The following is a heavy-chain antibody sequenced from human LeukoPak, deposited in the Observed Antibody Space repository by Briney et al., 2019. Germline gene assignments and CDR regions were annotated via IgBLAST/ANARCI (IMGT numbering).Heavy chain of an antibody. CDR1: GFTFSTYA. CDR2: IGGSGDYT. V-gene: IGHV3-23*01. D-gene: IGHD6-25*01. CDR3: ARATQRGAFDI. J-gene: IGHJ3*02. Sequence: GGSLRLSCAASGFTFSTYAMSWVRQAPGKGLEWVSIIGGSGDYTYYADSVKGRLTISRDNSKNTLYLQMNSLRAEDTAVYYCARATQRGAFDIWGQGTMVTVSS.